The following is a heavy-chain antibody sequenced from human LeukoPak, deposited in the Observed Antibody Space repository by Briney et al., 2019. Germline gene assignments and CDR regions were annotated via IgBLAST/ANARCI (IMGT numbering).Heavy chain of an antibody. CDR1: GFTFNSYA. CDR3: AKENPVGGTNYFDY. J-gene: IGHJ4*02. D-gene: IGHD1-26*01. V-gene: IGHV3-23*01. CDR2: FTASGDST. Sequence: PGGSLRLSCAASGFTFNSYAMSWVRQAPGKGLEWVSAFTASGDSTFYADSVKGRFTISRDNSRNTLYLQMNTLRAEDTAVYYCAKENPVGGTNYFDYWGQGTLVTVSS.